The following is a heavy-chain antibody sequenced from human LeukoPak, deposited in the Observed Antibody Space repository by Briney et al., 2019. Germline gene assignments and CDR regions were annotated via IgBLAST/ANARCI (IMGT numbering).Heavy chain of an antibody. D-gene: IGHD6-13*01. J-gene: IGHJ4*02. V-gene: IGHV3-7*01. CDR1: GFTFSSYW. CDR3: AKRHSSSYKPLYYFDY. CDR2: IKQDGSEK. Sequence: GGSLRLSCAASGFTFSSYWMSWVRQAPGKGLEWVANIKQDGSEKYYVDSVKGRFTISRDNSKNTLYLQMNSLRAEDTAVYYCAKRHSSSYKPLYYFDYWGQGTLVTVSS.